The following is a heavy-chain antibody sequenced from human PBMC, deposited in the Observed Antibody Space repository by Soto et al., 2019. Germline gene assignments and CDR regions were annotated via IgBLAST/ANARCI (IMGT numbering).Heavy chain of an antibody. CDR2: ISPKSTFR. CDR1: GFPFNDYY. J-gene: IGHJ4*02. V-gene: IGHV3-11*06. CDR3: VRGGGGGLFEH. Sequence: PGVSLRLSCATSGFPFNDYYMTWIHQAPGKGLEWLSHISPKSTFRNYADSVKGRFTISRDNTESSLFLQMNSLGVDDTAVYSCVRGGGGGLFEHWGQGVLVTVSS. D-gene: IGHD2-21*01.